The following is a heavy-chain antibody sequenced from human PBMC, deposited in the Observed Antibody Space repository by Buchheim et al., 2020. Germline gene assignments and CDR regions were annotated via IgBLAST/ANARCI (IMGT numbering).Heavy chain of an antibody. V-gene: IGHV4-34*01. D-gene: IGHD3-3*01. CDR3: ARGYDFWSGNYYYMNV. CDR1: GGSFSGYY. CDR2: INHSGST. J-gene: IGHJ6*03. Sequence: QVQLQQWGAGLLKPSETLSLTCAVYGGSFSGYYWSWIRQPPGKGLEWIGEINHSGSTNYNPSLKRRVTISVDTSKHQFSLKLSSVTAADTAVYYCARGYDFWSGNYYYMNVWGRGTT.